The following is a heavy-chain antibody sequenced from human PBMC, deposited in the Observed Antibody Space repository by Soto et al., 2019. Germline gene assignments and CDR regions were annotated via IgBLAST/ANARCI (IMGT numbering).Heavy chain of an antibody. CDR2: TSGTGGTT. D-gene: IGHD6-25*01. CDR1: GFTFSSYA. V-gene: IGHV3-23*01. J-gene: IGHJ4*02. CDR3: AKFFVETGGSSGWPWSFHF. Sequence: EVQLLESGGGLVQPGGSLRLSCAASGFTFSSYAMSWVRQAPGKGLEWVSATSGTGGTTYYADSVKGRFTTSRDNSRNTLHLQMNSLRAEDTAIYYCAKFFVETGGSSGWPWSFHFWGQGTLVTVSS.